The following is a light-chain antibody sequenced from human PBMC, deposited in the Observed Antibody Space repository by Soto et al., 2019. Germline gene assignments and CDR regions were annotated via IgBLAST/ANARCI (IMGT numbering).Light chain of an antibody. V-gene: IGLV2-8*01. J-gene: IGLJ1*01. CDR2: EVT. CDR3: SSYAGSNNLV. CDR1: SSDVGGYNY. Sequence: QSVLTQPPSASGSPVQSVAISCTGTSSDVGGYNYVSWYQQYPGKAPKLMMYEVTKRPSGVPDRFSGSKSGNTASLTVSGLQAEDEADYYCSSYAGSNNLVFGTGTKVTVL.